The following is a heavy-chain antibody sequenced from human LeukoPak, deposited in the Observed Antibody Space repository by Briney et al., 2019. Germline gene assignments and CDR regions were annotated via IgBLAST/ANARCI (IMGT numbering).Heavy chain of an antibody. V-gene: IGHV4-4*02. CDR3: ARETRISYSYFHY. CDR1: GGSISSSNW. Sequence: PSETLSLTCAVSGGSISSSNWWSWVRQPPGKGLEWIGEIYHSGSTNYNPSLKSRVTISVDKSKNQFSLKLSSVTAADTAVYYCARETRISYSYFHYWGQGTLVTVSS. CDR2: IYHSGST. J-gene: IGHJ4*02. D-gene: IGHD5-18*01.